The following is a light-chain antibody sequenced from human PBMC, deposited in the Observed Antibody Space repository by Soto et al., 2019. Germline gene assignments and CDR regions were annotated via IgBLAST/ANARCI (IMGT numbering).Light chain of an antibody. V-gene: IGKV3-15*01. CDR1: QSVSSN. Sequence: EIVMTQSPATLSVSPGERATLSCRASQSVSSNLAWYQQKPGQAPRLLIYGASTRATGIPARFSGSGSGTEFTLTISXXXXEDFAVYYCQQYNXXXLTFGGGTKXEX. J-gene: IGKJ4*01. CDR3: QQYNXXXLT. CDR2: GAS.